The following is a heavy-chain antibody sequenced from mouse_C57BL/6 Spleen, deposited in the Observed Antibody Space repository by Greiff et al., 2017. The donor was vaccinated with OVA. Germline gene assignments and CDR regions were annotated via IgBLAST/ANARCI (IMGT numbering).Heavy chain of an antibody. V-gene: IGHV3-6*01. CDR2: ISYDGSN. D-gene: IGHD2-4*01. J-gene: IGHJ4*01. CDR3: AREGYDYDDYAMDD. CDR1: GYSITSGYY. Sequence: EVKLQESGPGLVKPSQSLSLTCSVTGYSITSGYYWNWIRQFPGNKLEWMGYISYDGSNNYNPSLKNRISITSDTSKNQFFLKVNSGTTEDTATYDCAREGYDYDDYAMDDWGQGTSVTVSS.